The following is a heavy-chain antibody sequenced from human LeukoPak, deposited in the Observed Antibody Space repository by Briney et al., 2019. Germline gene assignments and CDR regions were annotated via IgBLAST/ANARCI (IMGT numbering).Heavy chain of an antibody. J-gene: IGHJ4*02. D-gene: IGHD3-22*01. V-gene: IGHV1-8*01. CDR3: ARGRPLTMIVVRGDGDLIGY. CDR1: GYTFTSYD. CDR2: MNPNSGNT. Sequence: ASVKVSCKASGYTFTSYDINWVRQATGQGLEWMGWMNPNSGNTGYAQKFQGRVTMTRNTSISTAYMELSSLRSEDTAVYYCARGRPLTMIVVRGDGDLIGYWGQGTLVTVPS.